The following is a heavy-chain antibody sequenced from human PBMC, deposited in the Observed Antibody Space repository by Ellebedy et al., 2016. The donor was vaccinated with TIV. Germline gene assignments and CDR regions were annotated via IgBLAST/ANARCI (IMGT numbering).Heavy chain of an antibody. D-gene: IGHD2-21*01. J-gene: IGHJ3*02. CDR3: ARHSGGHGFDI. CDR2: ISSDGSDT. CDR1: GFSISSHR. Sequence: GESLKISCAASGFSISSHRMHWVRQAAGKGLVWGSHISSDGSDTSYADSVKGRFIISRDNAENTLDLQMSSLRDEDTALYYCARHSGGHGFDIWGQGTMVTVSP. V-gene: IGHV3-74*01.